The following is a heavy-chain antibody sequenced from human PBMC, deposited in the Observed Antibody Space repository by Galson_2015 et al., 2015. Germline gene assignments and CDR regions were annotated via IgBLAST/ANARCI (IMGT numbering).Heavy chain of an antibody. J-gene: IGHJ4*02. CDR1: GFTFSSYA. CDR3: ARYHTAMGEYYFDY. D-gene: IGHD5-18*01. Sequence: SLRLSCAASGFTFSSYAMHWVRQAPGKGLEWVAVISYDGSNKYYADSVKGRFTISRDNSKNTLYLQMNSLRAEDTAVYYCARYHTAMGEYYFDYWGQGTLVTVSS. CDR2: ISYDGSNK. V-gene: IGHV3-30-3*01.